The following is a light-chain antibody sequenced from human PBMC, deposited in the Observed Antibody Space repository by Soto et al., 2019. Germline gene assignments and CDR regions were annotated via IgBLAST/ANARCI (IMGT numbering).Light chain of an antibody. CDR2: GAS. V-gene: IGKV3-15*01. J-gene: IGKJ1*01. Sequence: EVVMTQSPATLSASPGARAPLSCRARQSVSSNLAWYPQKPGQAPRLLIYGASTRASGIPTRFSGSGSGTQFTLTISSLQSEDFAVYYCQQYKNWPPCTFGQGTKVDI. CDR1: QSVSSN. CDR3: QQYKNWPPCT.